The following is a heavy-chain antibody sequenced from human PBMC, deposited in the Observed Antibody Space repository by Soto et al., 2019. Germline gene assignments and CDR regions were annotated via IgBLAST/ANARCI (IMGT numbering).Heavy chain of an antibody. CDR2: IHGGSGGT. Sequence: EVQLLESGGGLVQTGGSLRLSCVASGFTFRNYAMSWVRQAPGKGLEWVSSIHGGSGGTYYADSVKGRFTVSRDDSKEXXXXXXXXXXXXXXXXXXXXXXXXXXXXXWDWFDPWGQGTLVTVSS. CDR1: GFTFRNYA. CDR3: XXXXXXXXXXWDWFDP. V-gene: IGHV3-23*01. D-gene: IGHD3-16*01. J-gene: IGHJ5*02.